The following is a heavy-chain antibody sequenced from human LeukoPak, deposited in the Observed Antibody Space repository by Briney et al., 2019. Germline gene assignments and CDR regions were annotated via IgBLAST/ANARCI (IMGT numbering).Heavy chain of an antibody. D-gene: IGHD6-13*01. J-gene: IGHJ4*02. Sequence: ESLKLYCKGYGHSFNNYWLGWVRPMPGKGPECMGIVYTYYTESRYYPSFQDQLAITFDKSISTAYLQWSSLEASEDAIYYCARFTSSWTRPQLDYWGQVTLVSVGS. V-gene: IGHV5-51*01. CDR3: ARFTSSWTRPQLDY. CDR2: VYTYYTES. CDR1: GHSFNNYW.